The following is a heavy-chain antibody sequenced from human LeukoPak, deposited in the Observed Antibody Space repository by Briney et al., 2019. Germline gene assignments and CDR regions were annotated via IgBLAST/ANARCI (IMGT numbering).Heavy chain of an antibody. Sequence: GGSLRPSCAASGFTFSSYAMHWVRQAPGKGLEYVSAISSNGGSTYYANSLKGRFTISRDNSKNTLYLQMGRLRAEDMAVYYCARVYSSSWYSAFDIWGQGTMVTVSS. D-gene: IGHD6-13*01. CDR2: ISSNGGST. CDR1: GFTFSSYA. CDR3: ARVYSSSWYSAFDI. J-gene: IGHJ3*02. V-gene: IGHV3-64*01.